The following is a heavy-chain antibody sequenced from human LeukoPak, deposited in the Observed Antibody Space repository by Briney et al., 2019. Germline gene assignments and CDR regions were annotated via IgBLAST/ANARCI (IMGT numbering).Heavy chain of an antibody. V-gene: IGHV4-59*12. Sequence: SETLSLTCTVSGGSISSYYWSWIRQPPGKGLEWIGCIYYSGSTNYNPSLKSRVTISVDTSKNQFSLKLSSVTAADTAVYYCARDVRSFFDYWGQGTLVTVSS. CDR3: ARDVRSFFDY. CDR1: GGSISSYY. D-gene: IGHD6-19*01. J-gene: IGHJ4*02. CDR2: IYYSGST.